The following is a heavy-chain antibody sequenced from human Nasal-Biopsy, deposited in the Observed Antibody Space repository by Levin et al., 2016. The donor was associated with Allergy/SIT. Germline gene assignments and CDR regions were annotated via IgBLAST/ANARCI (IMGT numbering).Heavy chain of an antibody. CDR3: AGGSPGVGPT. CDR1: GFTFTTSW. CDR2: INPDGSNT. D-gene: IGHD1-26*01. Sequence: GGSLRLSCAASGFTFTTSWIHWVRQAPGKGLVRVSRINPDGSNTLYADSVKGRFTISRDNAKNTLYLQMNSLRAEDTAVYYCAGGSPGVGPTWGQGTLVTVSS. J-gene: IGHJ4*02. V-gene: IGHV3-74*01.